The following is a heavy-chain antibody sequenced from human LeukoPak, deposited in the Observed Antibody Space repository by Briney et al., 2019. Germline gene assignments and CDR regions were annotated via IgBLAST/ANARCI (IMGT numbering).Heavy chain of an antibody. D-gene: IGHD3-16*01. V-gene: IGHV3-23*01. J-gene: IGHJ4*02. CDR3: ARWGPEKRFDY. CDR1: GFTFSSYA. Sequence: PGGSLRLSCTASGFTFSSYAMSWVRQAPGKGLECVAPICGSGGSTYYADSVKGRFTISRDNSKTTMFLQMNSLRAEDTAVYYCARWGPEKRFDYWGQGALVTVSS. CDR2: ICGSGGST.